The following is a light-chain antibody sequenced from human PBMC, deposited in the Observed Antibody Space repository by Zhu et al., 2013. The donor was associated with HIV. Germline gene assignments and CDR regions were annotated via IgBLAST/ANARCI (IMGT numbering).Light chain of an antibody. J-gene: IGKJ4*01. CDR2: LGL. CDR3: MQGLQTPLT. Sequence: DIVMTQSPLSLPVTPGEPASISCRSSQSLVHTNGYIHLDWYLQKPGQSPQLLIYLGLIGPPGSQTGSVAVDQAQIFTLRISRVEAEDVGVYYCMQGLQTPLTFGGGTKVEIK. CDR1: QSLVHTNGYIH. V-gene: IGKV2-28*01.